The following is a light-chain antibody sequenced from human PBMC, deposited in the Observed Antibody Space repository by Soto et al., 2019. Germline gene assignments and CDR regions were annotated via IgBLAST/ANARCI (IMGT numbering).Light chain of an antibody. V-gene: IGKV3-20*01. CDR3: QQYGSSPIT. CDR1: QSVSSY. J-gene: IGKJ5*01. Sequence: EIVLTQSPGTLSLSPGERATLSCRASQSVSSYLAWYQQKPGQAPRLLIYDASNRATGIPARFSGSGSGTDFSLTISRLEPEDFAVYHCQQYGSSPITVGQGTRLEI. CDR2: DAS.